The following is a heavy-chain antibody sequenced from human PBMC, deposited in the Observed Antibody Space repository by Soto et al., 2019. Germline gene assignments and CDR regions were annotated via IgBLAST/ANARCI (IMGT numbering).Heavy chain of an antibody. V-gene: IGHV4-31*03. CDR3: ARDRSIAAGGKDYYYYGMDV. CDR2: IYYSGST. J-gene: IGHJ6*02. Sequence: QVQLQESGPGLVKPSQTLSLTYTVSGGSISSGGYYWSWIRQHPGKGLEWIGYIYYSGSTYYNPSLKSRVTISVDTSKNQFSLKLSSVTAADTAVYYCARDRSIAAGGKDYYYYGMDVWGQGTTVTVSS. CDR1: GGSISSGGYY. D-gene: IGHD6-13*01.